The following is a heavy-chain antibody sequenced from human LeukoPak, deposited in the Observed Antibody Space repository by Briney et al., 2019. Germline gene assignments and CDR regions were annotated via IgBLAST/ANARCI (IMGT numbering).Heavy chain of an antibody. CDR1: GFTFDDYA. J-gene: IGHJ4*02. D-gene: IGHD1-26*01. CDR2: ISWNSGSI. CDR3: AKERTGYSGFDFDY. V-gene: IGHV3-9*01. Sequence: GRSLRLSCAASGFTFDDYAMHWVRQAPGKGLEWVSGISWNSGSIGYADSVKGRFTISRDNAKNSLYLQMNSLRAEDTALYYCAKERTGYSGFDFDYWGQGTLVTASS.